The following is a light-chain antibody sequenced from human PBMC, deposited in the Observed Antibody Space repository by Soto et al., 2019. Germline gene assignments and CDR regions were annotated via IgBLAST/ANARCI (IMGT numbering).Light chain of an antibody. CDR2: GAS. J-gene: IGKJ3*01. Sequence: DIQMTQSPSSVSASVGDRLTITCRARRDISNSLAWYQQTPGKAPKLLLRGASSLHRGVPSRFSGGGAGAEFTLTISSLQPEDFATYYCQQYSAFPRTFCQGTKVDV. V-gene: IGKV1-12*01. CDR3: QQYSAFPRT. CDR1: RDISNS.